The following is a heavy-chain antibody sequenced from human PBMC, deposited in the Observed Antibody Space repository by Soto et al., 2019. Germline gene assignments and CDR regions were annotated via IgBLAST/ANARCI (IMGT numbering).Heavy chain of an antibody. V-gene: IGHV1-18*01. J-gene: IGHJ4*01. CDR2: ISAYNGNT. Sequence: APGKVSCKASGFTFSSYGFSWVRQAPGRGLEWMGWISAYNGNTNYAQKLQGRVTMTTDTSTSTAYMELRSLRSDDTAVYYCARVRDIVVVPAAPHFDYWG. CDR1: GFTFSSYG. CDR3: ARVRDIVVVPAAPHFDY. D-gene: IGHD2-2*01.